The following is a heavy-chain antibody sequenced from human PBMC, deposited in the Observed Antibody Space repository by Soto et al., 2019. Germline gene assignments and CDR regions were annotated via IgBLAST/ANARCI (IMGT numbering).Heavy chain of an antibody. CDR2: IWYDGSNK. V-gene: IGHV3-33*01. D-gene: IGHD3-3*01. CDR1: GFTFSSYG. J-gene: IGHJ6*02. CDR3: ARDKGVVIIPGYYYGMDV. Sequence: PGGSLRLSCAASGFTFSSYGMHWVRQAPGKGLEWVAVIWYDGSNKYYADSVKGRFTISRDNSKNTLYLQMNSLRAEDTAVYYCARDKGVVIIPGYYYGMDVWGQGTTVTVSS.